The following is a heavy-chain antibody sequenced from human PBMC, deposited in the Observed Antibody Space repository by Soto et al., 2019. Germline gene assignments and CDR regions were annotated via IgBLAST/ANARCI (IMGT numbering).Heavy chain of an antibody. CDR1: GFTFDDYG. CDR3: ARDSPLGYCSGGSCFFGD. CDR2: INWNGDSI. J-gene: IGHJ4*02. D-gene: IGHD2-15*01. V-gene: IGHV3-20*04. Sequence: PGGSLRLSCAASGFTFDDYGMTWVRQGPGKGLEWVSNINWNGDSISYGDSVKGRFTISRDNAKKYLYLQMNNLRDEDTALYYCARDSPLGYCSGGSCFFGDWGQGTLVTV.